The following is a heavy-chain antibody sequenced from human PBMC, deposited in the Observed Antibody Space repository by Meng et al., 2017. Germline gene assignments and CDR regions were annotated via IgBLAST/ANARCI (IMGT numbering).Heavy chain of an antibody. CDR2: IYWDDDK. D-gene: IGHD6-19*01. J-gene: IGHJ4*02. V-gene: IGHV2-5*02. CDR1: GFALSTSGGG. CDR3: AHRTVGYSSGWEFNY. Sequence: QITLKGSVPQLVKPTKTLNLPCTFSGFALSTSGGGVGWIRQPPGKALEWLALIYWDDDKRYSPSLKSRLTITKDTSKNQVVLTMTNMDPVDTATYYCAHRTVGYSSGWEFNYWGQGTLVTVSS.